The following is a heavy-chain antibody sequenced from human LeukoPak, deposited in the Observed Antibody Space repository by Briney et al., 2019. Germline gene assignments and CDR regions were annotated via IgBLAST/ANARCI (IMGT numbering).Heavy chain of an antibody. CDR1: GFTFDDYA. V-gene: IGHV3-9*01. D-gene: IGHD6-6*01. CDR3: AKAYSSSSLCFDY. CDR2: ISWNSGSI. Sequence: PGGSLRLSCAASGFTFDDYAMHWVRQAPGKGLEWVSGISWNSGSIGYADSVKGRFTISRDNAKNSLYLQMNSLRAEDTALYYCAKAYSSSSLCFDYWGQGTLVTVSS. J-gene: IGHJ4*02.